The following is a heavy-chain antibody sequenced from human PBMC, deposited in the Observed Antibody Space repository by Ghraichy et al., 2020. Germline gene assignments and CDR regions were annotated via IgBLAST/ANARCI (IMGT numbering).Heavy chain of an antibody. Sequence: SENLSLTCTVSGGSISSYYWSWIRQSPGKGLEWIGYIYDSGSTNYNPSLESRVTMSVDTSKNQLSLKVSSVTVADTAVYYCARSPKYYYYYYMDVWGKGTTVTVSS. D-gene: IGHD2/OR15-2a*01. CDR3: ARSPKYYYYYYMDV. V-gene: IGHV4-59*08. CDR1: GGSISSYY. J-gene: IGHJ6*03. CDR2: IYDSGST.